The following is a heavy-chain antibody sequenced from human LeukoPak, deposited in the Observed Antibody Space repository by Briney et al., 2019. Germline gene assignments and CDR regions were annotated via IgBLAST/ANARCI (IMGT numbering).Heavy chain of an antibody. D-gene: IGHD3-10*01. CDR2: ISGSGGST. V-gene: IGHV3-23*01. CDR3: AKGKTYLDAFDI. Sequence: GGSLRLSCAASGFTFSSYAMSWVRQAPGKGLEWVSAISGSGGSTYYAVSVKGRFTISRDNSKNTLYLQMNSLRADDTAVYYCAKGKTYLDAFDIWGQGTVVTVSS. J-gene: IGHJ3*02. CDR1: GFTFSSYA.